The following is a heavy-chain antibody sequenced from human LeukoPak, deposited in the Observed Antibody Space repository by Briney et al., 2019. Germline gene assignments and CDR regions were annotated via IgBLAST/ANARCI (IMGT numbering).Heavy chain of an antibody. CDR3: ARAGYCSSTSCQWVPLV. V-gene: IGHV4-59*01. D-gene: IGHD2-2*03. CDR2: TDYSGST. J-gene: IGHJ6*02. Sequence: PSETLSLTCSVSGGSMKNYYWIWIRQSPGKGLEWIGYTDYSGSTNYNPSLKSRVTISVDTSKNQFSLKLNSVTAADTAVYYCARAGYCSSTSCQWVPLVWGQGTTVTVSS. CDR1: GGSMKNYY.